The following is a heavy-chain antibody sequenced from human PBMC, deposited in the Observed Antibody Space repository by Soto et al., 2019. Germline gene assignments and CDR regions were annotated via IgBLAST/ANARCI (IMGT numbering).Heavy chain of an antibody. D-gene: IGHD2-15*01. CDR3: ASPGVAAHGDY. J-gene: IGHJ4*02. V-gene: IGHV4-39*01. CDR2: IYYSGST. CDR1: GGSISSSSYY. Sequence: QLQLQESGPGLVKPSETLSLTCTVSGGSISSSSYYWGWIRQPPGKGLEWIGSIYYSGSTYYNPSLKSRVTISVDTSKNQFSLKLSSVTAADTAVYYCASPGVAAHGDYWGQGTLVTVSS.